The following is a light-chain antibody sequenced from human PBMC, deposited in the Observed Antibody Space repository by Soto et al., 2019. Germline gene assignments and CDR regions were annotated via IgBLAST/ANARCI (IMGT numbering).Light chain of an antibody. V-gene: IGLV2-14*01. CDR1: SSDVGGYNY. CDR3: RSYTSSNTYV. J-gene: IGLJ1*01. Sequence: QSALTQPASVSGSPGQSITISCTGTSSDVGGYNYVSWYQQHPGKAPKLMIYDVSNRPSGVSNRFSGSKSGNTASLTISGLQAEDEADYYCRSYTSSNTYVFGTGTQLTVL. CDR2: DVS.